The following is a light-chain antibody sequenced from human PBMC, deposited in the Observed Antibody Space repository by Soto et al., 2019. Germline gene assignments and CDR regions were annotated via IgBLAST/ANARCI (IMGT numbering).Light chain of an antibody. V-gene: IGLV2-14*01. CDR3: TSYTSADSWV. CDR1: SSDVGAYNR. CDR2: EVT. J-gene: IGLJ3*02. Sequence: QSALTQPASVSGSPGQSIPISCTGTSSDVGAYNRVSWYQHHPGKAPKLMIYEVTNRPSGVSNRFSGSKSANTASLTISGLQAEDEANYYCTSYTSADSWVFGGGTKLTVL.